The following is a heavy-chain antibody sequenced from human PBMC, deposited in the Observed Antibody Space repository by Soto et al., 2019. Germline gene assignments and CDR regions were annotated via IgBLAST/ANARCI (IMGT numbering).Heavy chain of an antibody. CDR1: GFTFSSYG. D-gene: IGHD6-19*01. V-gene: IGHV3-33*01. J-gene: IGHJ4*02. Sequence: QVQLVESGGGVVQPGRSLRLSCAASGFTFSSYGMHWVRQAPGKGLEWVAVIWYDGSNKYYADSVKGRFTISRDNSKNTLYLQIKRLRAEDTAVYYCAREREQWLAPRHFDYWGQGTLVTVSS. CDR3: AREREQWLAPRHFDY. CDR2: IWYDGSNK.